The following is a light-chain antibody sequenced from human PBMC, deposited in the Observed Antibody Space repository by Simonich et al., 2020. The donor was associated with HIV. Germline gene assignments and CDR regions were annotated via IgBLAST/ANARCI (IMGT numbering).Light chain of an antibody. V-gene: IGLV6-57*01. Sequence: NFMLTQSHSVSESPGKTVTISCTRSSGSIASSYVQWYQQRPGSSPTTVIYGDNQRPSGVPDRFSGSIDYSSNSASLTISGLKTEDEADYYCQSYDSTTWVFGGGTKLTVL. CDR3: QSYDSTTWV. J-gene: IGLJ3*02. CDR2: GDN. CDR1: SGSIASSY.